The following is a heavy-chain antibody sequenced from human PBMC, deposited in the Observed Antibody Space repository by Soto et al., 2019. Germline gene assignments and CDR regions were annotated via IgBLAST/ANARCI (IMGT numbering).Heavy chain of an antibody. CDR2: ISYDGSNK. Sequence: ESGGGVVQPGRSLRLSCAASGFTFSSYAMHWVRQAPGKGLEWVAVISYDGSNKYYADSVKGRFTISRDNSKNTLYLQMNSLRAEDTAVYYCARGYCSSTSCYGPYSYGMDVWGQGTTVTVSS. V-gene: IGHV3-30-3*01. D-gene: IGHD2-2*01. CDR1: GFTFSSYA. J-gene: IGHJ6*02. CDR3: ARGYCSSTSCYGPYSYGMDV.